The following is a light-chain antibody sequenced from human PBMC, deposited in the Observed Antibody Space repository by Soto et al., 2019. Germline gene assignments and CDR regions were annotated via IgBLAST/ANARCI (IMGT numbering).Light chain of an antibody. J-gene: IGLJ1*01. CDR3: CSYTRSGTLI. Sequence: QSALTQPASVSGSPGQSITISCVGTSGDIGDYNYVSWYQQHPGKVPKVIIYDVSNRPSGVSYRFSGTKFGNTASLTVAGLQAEDEADYYCCSYTRSGTLIFGTGTKLTGL. V-gene: IGLV2-14*01. CDR2: DVS. CDR1: SGDIGDYNY.